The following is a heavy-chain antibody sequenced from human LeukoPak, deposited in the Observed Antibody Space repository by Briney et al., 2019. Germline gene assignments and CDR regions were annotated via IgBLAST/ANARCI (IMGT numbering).Heavy chain of an antibody. D-gene: IGHD2-15*01. V-gene: IGHV1-46*01. CDR2: INPSGGST. J-gene: IGHJ6*02. Sequence: ASVKVSCKASGYTFTSYYMHWVRQAPGQGLEWMGIINPSGGSTSYAQKFQGRVTMTTDTSTSTAYKELRSLRSDDTAVYYCARDGYCSGGSCYPPSYYYYGMDVWGQGTTVTVSS. CDR3: ARDGYCSGGSCYPPSYYYYGMDV. CDR1: GYTFTSYY.